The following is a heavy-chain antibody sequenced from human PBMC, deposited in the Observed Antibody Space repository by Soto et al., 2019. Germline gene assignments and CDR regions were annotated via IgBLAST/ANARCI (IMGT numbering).Heavy chain of an antibody. J-gene: IGHJ3*01. CDR3: VREGLQDDTLDF. Sequence: QVQLVESGGGVVQRGRSLRLSCTASGFTFSVYALHWVRQAPGKGLEWLAAISYDGTNYGDSRKGRITISRDNSKNTLFLEMNSLRTVETGVYYCVREGLQDDTLDFWGQGTVVTVSS. CDR1: GFTFSVYA. V-gene: IGHV3-30*14. CDR2: ISYDGTN. D-gene: IGHD4-4*01.